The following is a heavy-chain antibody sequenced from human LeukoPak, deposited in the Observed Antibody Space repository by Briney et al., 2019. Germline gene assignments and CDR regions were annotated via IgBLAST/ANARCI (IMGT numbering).Heavy chain of an antibody. Sequence: PGGSLRISCTASGFTCSSYTMNWVRQTQGKGLKWVSGISASGASNYYAASVKGRFTISRHNPKNTLYLEMSSLRGEDTAVYYCAKIPGQFLEWNSHYFDYWGQGTLVTVSS. CDR1: GFTCSSYT. CDR3: AKIPGQFLEWNSHYFDY. D-gene: IGHD3-3*01. CDR2: ISASGASN. V-gene: IGHV3-23*01. J-gene: IGHJ4*02.